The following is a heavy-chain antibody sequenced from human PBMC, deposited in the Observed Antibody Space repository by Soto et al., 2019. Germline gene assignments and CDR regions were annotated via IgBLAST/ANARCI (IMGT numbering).Heavy chain of an antibody. V-gene: IGHV4-34*01. CDR2: INHSGST. Sequence: PSETLSLTCAVYGGSFSGYYWSWIRQPPGKGLEWIGEINHSGSTNYNPSLKSRVTISVDTSKNQFSLKLSSVTAADTAVYYCAKASDSSGWYIEFALYYFDYWGQGTLVTVS. J-gene: IGHJ4*02. D-gene: IGHD6-19*01. CDR3: AKASDSSGWYIEFALYYFDY. CDR1: GGSFSGYY.